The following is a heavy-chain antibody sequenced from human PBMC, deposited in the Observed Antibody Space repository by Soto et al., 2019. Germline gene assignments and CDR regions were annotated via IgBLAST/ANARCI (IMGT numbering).Heavy chain of an antibody. CDR1: SASLGDHY. D-gene: IGHD5-18*01. CDR2: VHPSGST. J-gene: IGHJ6*02. Sequence: ASETLSRTCAGFSASLGDHYWAGTRQSPDKGLEWIGEVHPSGSTDYNPSLQSRLTLSLDTSKNQFSLKVASVTAADTAVYFCARGKPSGYRFGPRNFFYYGLDVWGPGTTVT. CDR3: ARGKPSGYRFGPRNFFYYGLDV. V-gene: IGHV4-34*01.